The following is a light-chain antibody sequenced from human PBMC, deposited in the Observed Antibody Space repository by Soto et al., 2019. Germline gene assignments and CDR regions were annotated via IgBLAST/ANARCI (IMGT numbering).Light chain of an antibody. Sequence: IQMTQSPCSLSASVGDRVTMTCRASQDISRDLAWYQQKPGKAPKLLIYDTSTLQSGVPSRFSGSGSGRDFTLTISSLQPEDFATYYCLQDYNYPRTFGQGTKVDIK. J-gene: IGKJ1*01. CDR2: DTS. CDR3: LQDYNYPRT. CDR1: QDISRD. V-gene: IGKV1-6*02.